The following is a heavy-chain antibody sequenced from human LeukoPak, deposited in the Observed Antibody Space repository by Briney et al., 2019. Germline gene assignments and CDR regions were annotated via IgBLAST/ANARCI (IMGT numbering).Heavy chain of an antibody. V-gene: IGHV3-30*18. D-gene: IGHD5-24*01. CDR2: ISYDGYNK. CDR3: AKDPSTGGDGYYFDY. J-gene: IGHJ4*02. CDR1: GITFSNYA. Sequence: PGGSLRLSCAASGITFSNYAMSWVRQAPGKGLEWVAFISYDGYNKYYADSVKGRFTISRDNSKNTLYLQMNSLRAEDTAVYYCAKDPSTGGDGYYFDYWGQGTLVTVSS.